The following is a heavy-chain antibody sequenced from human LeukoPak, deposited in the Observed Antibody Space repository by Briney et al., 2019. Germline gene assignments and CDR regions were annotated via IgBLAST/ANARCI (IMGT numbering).Heavy chain of an antibody. CDR3: ATSYTGPRVFDWLLFGVFDY. Sequence: ASVKVSCQVFGYTLPELFLHWVRQAPGKGAGWGGGFYSEDCETIYAQKFQGRVTMTEDTSTDTAYMELSSLRSEDTAVYYCATSYTGPRVFDWLLFGVFDYWGQGTLVTVSS. D-gene: IGHD3-9*01. CDR1: GYTLPELF. J-gene: IGHJ4*02. CDR2: FYSEDCET. V-gene: IGHV1-24*01.